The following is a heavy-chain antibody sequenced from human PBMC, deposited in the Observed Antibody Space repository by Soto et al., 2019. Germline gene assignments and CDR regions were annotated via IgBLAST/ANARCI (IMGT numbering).Heavy chain of an antibody. D-gene: IGHD2-15*01. V-gene: IGHV3-23*01. Sequence: EVQLLESGGGLVQPGGSLRLSCAASGFTFSSYAMSWVRQAPGKGLEWVSAISGSGGSTYYADSVKGRFTISRDNSKNTLYLQMNSLRAEDTAVYYCAREDCSGGSCHKGRTVTTLGDAFDIWGQGTMVTVSS. J-gene: IGHJ3*02. CDR1: GFTFSSYA. CDR2: ISGSGGST. CDR3: AREDCSGGSCHKGRTVTTLGDAFDI.